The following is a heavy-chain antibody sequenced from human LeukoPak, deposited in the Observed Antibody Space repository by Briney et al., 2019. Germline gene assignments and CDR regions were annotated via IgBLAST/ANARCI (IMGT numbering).Heavy chain of an antibody. CDR1: GFIFSSYS. J-gene: IGHJ4*02. D-gene: IGHD6-13*01. CDR2: ISSSSSYI. Sequence: PGGSLRLSCAASGFIFSSYSMNWVRQAPGKGLEWVSSISSSSSYIYYADSVKGRFTISRDNSKNTVYLQMDNLRAEDTALYYCAKDHVNAGRLDYWGQGTPVTVSS. V-gene: IGHV3-21*04. CDR3: AKDHVNAGRLDY.